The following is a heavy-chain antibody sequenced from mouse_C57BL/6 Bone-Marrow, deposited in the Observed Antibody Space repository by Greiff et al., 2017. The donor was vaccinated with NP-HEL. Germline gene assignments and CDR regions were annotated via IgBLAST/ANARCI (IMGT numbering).Heavy chain of an antibody. D-gene: IGHD1-1*01. CDR2: IDPENGDT. V-gene: IGHV14-4*01. Sequence: VQLQQSGAELVRPGASVKLSCTASGFNIKDDYMHWVKQRPEQGLAWIGWIDPENGDTEYASQFQGKATITADTSSNTAYLQLSSLTSEDTAVYYCTAYYYGSHWYFDVWGTGTTVTVSS. CDR1: GFNIKDDY. CDR3: TAYYYGSHWYFDV. J-gene: IGHJ1*03.